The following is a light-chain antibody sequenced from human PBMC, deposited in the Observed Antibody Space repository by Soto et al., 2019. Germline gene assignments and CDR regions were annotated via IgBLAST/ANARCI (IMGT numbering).Light chain of an antibody. CDR2: GNN. CDR3: ETWDGSLAAGV. Sequence: QSVLTQPPSVSGAPGQRVTISCTGSSSNIGAGYDVHWYQQLPGTAPKLLIYGNNNRPSGIPDRFSGSKSGTSATLAITGLQTGDAADYYCETWDGSLAAGVFGGGTKLTVL. V-gene: IGLV1-40*01. CDR1: SSNIGAGYD. J-gene: IGLJ3*02.